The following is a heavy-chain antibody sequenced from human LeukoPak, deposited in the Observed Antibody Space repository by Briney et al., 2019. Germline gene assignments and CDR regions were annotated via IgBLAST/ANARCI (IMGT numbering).Heavy chain of an antibody. J-gene: IGHJ4*02. CDR2: IDTSSRYI. CDR1: GFTFSSYS. CDR3: ARDLYRIVVVPHYFDY. Sequence: GGSLRLSCAASGFTFSSYSMNWVRQAPGKGLEWVSSIDTSSRYIYYGDSVKGRFTISRDNAKDSLYLQMNSLRAEDTAVYYCARDLYRIVVVPHYFDYWSQGTLVTVSS. V-gene: IGHV3-21*01. D-gene: IGHD3-22*01.